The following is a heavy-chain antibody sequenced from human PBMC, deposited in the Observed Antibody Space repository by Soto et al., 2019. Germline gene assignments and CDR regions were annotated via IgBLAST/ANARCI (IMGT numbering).Heavy chain of an antibody. Sequence: ASVKVSCKASGYTFTNYAMHWVRQAPGQRPEWMGWINAGNGNTKFSQRFQGRVTITRDTSANIAYMELSSLTSEDTAVYYCARAGFCSTTSCSDAFDIWGQGTMVTVSS. CDR2: INAGNGNT. D-gene: IGHD2-2*01. V-gene: IGHV1-3*01. CDR1: GYTFTNYA. J-gene: IGHJ3*02. CDR3: ARAGFCSTTSCSDAFDI.